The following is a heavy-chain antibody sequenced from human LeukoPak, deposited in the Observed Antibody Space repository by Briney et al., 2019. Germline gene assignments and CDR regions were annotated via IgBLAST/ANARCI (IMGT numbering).Heavy chain of an antibody. J-gene: IGHJ4*02. V-gene: IGHV3-64D*06. CDR2: ISSNGDNT. CDR1: GFTLSTYV. CDR3: VRGTGY. Sequence: GGSLRLSCSVCGFTLSTYVMHWVRQAPGKGLEYVSAISSNGDNTYYADSVKGRFTISRDNSKNTLYLQMSSLRADDTAVYYCVRGTGYWGQGTLVTVSS.